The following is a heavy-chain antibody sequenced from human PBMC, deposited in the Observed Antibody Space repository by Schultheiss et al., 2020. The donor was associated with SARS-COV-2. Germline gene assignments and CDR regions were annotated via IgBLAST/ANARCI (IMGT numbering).Heavy chain of an antibody. V-gene: IGHV1-2*06. J-gene: IGHJ3*02. CDR3: ARVNWGPEGAFDI. CDR1: GYTFTGYS. CDR2: INPNSGGT. Sequence: GESLKISCKASGYTFTGYSVHWVRQAPGQGLEWMGRINPNSGGTNYAQKFQGRVTMTRDTSITTAYMELSSLRSYDTAVYYCARVNWGPEGAFDIWGQGTMVTVSS. D-gene: IGHD7-27*01.